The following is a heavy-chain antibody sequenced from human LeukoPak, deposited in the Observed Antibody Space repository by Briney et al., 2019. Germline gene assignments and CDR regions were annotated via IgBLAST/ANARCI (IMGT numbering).Heavy chain of an antibody. CDR3: ARGDGSGWFIFDY. V-gene: IGHV3-64*01. J-gene: IGHJ4*02. CDR2: ISSNGGST. CDR1: GFTFSSYA. D-gene: IGHD6-19*01. Sequence: PGGSLRLSCAASGFTFSSYAMHWVRQAPGKELEYVSAISSNGGSTYYANSVKGRFTISRDNSKNTLYLQMGSLRAEDTAVYYCARGDGSGWFIFDYWGQGTLVTVSS.